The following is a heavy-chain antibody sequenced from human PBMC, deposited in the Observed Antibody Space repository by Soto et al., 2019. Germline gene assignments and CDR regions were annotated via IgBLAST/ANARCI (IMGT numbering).Heavy chain of an antibody. V-gene: IGHV1-3*01. J-gene: IGHJ4*02. CDR3: ARSFGMVTDFDY. CDR2: INAGNGNT. CDR1: GYTFSSYG. Sequence: GASVKVSCKASGYTFSSYGMHLVRQAPGQRLEWMGWINAGNGNTKYSQKFQGSVTITRDTSASTAYMELSSLRSEDTAVYYCARSFGMVTDFDYWGQGTLVTVSS. D-gene: IGHD3-3*01.